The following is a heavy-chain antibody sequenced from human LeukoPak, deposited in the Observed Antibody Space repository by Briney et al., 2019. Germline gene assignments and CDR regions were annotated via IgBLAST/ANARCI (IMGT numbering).Heavy chain of an antibody. D-gene: IGHD3-16*02. CDR1: GFTFSSYG. CDR3: ARGRLGELSLFWFDY. V-gene: IGHV3-33*01. Sequence: PGGSLRLSCAASGFTFSSYGMHWVRQAPGKGLEWVAVIWYDGSNKYYADSVKGRFTISRDNSKNTLYLQMISLRAEDTAVYYCARGRLGELSLFWFDYWGQGTLVTVSS. CDR2: IWYDGSNK. J-gene: IGHJ4*02.